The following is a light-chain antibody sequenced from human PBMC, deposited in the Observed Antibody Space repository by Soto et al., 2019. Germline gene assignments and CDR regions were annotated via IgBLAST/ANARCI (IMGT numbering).Light chain of an antibody. CDR2: GAS. CDR1: QSVSNNY. Sequence: EIVLTQPPGTLCLSPGERATLSCRASQSVSNNYLAWYQQKPGQAPRLLIYGASNRATGIPDRFSGSGSGTDFTLTISRLEPEDFAVYYCQQYGSSGTFGQGTKVDIK. CDR3: QQYGSSGT. J-gene: IGKJ1*01. V-gene: IGKV3-20*01.